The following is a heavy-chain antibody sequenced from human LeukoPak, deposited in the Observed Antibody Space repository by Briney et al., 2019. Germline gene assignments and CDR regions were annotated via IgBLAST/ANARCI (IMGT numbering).Heavy chain of an antibody. CDR3: ASSYYGSGA. Sequence: ASVKVSCKASGYTFTSYGISWVRQAPGQGLEWMGWISTYNVHTNYTQKFQGRLTLTTDPSTSTAYMELRNLRSDDTAVYYCASSYYGSGAWGQGTLVTVSS. J-gene: IGHJ5*02. D-gene: IGHD3-10*01. CDR1: GYTFTSYG. V-gene: IGHV1-18*01. CDR2: ISTYNVHT.